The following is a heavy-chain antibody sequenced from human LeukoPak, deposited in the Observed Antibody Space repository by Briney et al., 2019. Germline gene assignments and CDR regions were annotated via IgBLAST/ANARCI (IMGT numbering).Heavy chain of an antibody. V-gene: IGHV3-23*01. Sequence: GGSLRLSCAASGFTFGSYAMSWVRQAPGKGLEWVSAISGSGGSTYYADSVKGRFTISRDNSKNTLYLQMNSLRAEDTAVYYCAKDGVRGGIAGTTDWGQGTLVTVSS. CDR1: GFTFGSYA. CDR2: ISGSGGST. D-gene: IGHD1-7*01. J-gene: IGHJ4*02. CDR3: AKDGVRGGIAGTTD.